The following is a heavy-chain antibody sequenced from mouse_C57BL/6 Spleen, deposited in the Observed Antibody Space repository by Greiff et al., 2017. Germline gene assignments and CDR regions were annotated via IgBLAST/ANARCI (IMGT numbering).Heavy chain of an antibody. Sequence: QVQLQQSGPGLVQPSQSLSITCTVSGFSLTSYGVHWVRQSPGKGLEWLGVIWRGGSTDYNAAFMSKLSITKDNSKSQVFFKMNSLHADDTAIYYCAKTGTTVVARYFDVWGTGTTVTVSS. D-gene: IGHD1-1*01. CDR1: GFSLTSYG. V-gene: IGHV2-5*01. CDR3: AKTGTTVVARYFDV. J-gene: IGHJ1*03. CDR2: IWRGGST.